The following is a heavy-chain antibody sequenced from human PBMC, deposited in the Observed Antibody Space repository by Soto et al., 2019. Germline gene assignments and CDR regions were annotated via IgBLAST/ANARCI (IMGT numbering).Heavy chain of an antibody. CDR3: ARRKGASMETGDYYYGMDV. V-gene: IGHV4-31*03. CDR1: GVTISNGAYY. J-gene: IGHJ6*02. CDR2: IYYSGST. Sequence: SETLSLSCTVSGVTISNGAYYWSWIRQHPGKGLEWIGYIYYSGSTYYNPSLKSRVTISVDTSKNQFSLKLSSVTAADTAVYYCARRKGASMETGDYYYGMDVWGQGTTVTVSS. D-gene: IGHD1-1*01.